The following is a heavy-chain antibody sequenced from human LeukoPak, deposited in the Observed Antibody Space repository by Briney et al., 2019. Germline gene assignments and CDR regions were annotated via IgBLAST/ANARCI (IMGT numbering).Heavy chain of an antibody. J-gene: IGHJ4*02. CDR1: GYTFTNYD. CDR3: ARGDTTDIVLMVYWYYFDY. D-gene: IGHD2-8*01. V-gene: IGHV1-2*04. CDR2: INPNSGGT. Sequence: ASVKVSCKTSGYTFTNYDINWVRQAPGQGLEWMGWINPNSGGTNYAQKFQGWVTMTRDTSISTAYMELSRLRSDDTAVYYCARGDTTDIVLMVYWYYFDYWGQGTLVTVSS.